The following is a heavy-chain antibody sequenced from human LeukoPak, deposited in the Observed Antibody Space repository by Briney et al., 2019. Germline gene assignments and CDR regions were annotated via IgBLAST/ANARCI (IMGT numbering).Heavy chain of an antibody. CDR1: GGSISNYY. CDR2: IYYSGST. J-gene: IGHJ3*02. Sequence: PSETLSLTCTVSGGSISNYYWSWIRQPPGKGLEWIGYIYYSGSTNYNPSLKSRVTISVGTSKNQFSLKLSSVTAADTAVYYCARSLRSGYLDAFDIWGQGTMVTVSS. CDR3: ARSLRSGYLDAFDI. D-gene: IGHD3-22*01. V-gene: IGHV4-59*01.